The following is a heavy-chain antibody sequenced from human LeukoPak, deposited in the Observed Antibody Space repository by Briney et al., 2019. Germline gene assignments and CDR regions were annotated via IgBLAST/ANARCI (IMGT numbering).Heavy chain of an antibody. CDR2: ISYDGSNK. J-gene: IGHJ6*02. CDR1: GFTFSSYA. CDR3: ARDVAAAKFGMDA. D-gene: IGHD6-13*01. Sequence: GGSLRLSCAASGFTFSSYAMSWVRQAPGKGLEWVAVISYDGSNKYYADSVKGRFTISRDNSKNTLYLQMNSLRAEDTAVYYCARDVAAAKFGMDAWGQGTTVTVSS. V-gene: IGHV3-30*04.